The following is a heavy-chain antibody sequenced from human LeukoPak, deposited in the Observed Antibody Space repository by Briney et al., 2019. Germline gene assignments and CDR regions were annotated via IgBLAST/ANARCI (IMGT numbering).Heavy chain of an antibody. V-gene: IGHV5-51*01. Sequence: GESLKISCKGSGYSFTSYWIGWVRQMPGKGLEWMGIIYPGDSDTRYSPSFQGQVTISADKSISTAYLQWSSLKASDTAMYYCARQRFDGVYGEEYGMDVWGQGTTVTVSS. J-gene: IGHJ6*02. CDR2: IYPGDSDT. CDR1: GYSFTSYW. D-gene: IGHD5/OR15-5a*01. CDR3: ARQRFDGVYGEEYGMDV.